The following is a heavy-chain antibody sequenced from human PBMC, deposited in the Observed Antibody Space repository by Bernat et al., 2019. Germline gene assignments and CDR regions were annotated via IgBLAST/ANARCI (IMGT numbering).Heavy chain of an antibody. D-gene: IGHD4-17*01. J-gene: IGHJ3*02. CDR2: IWYDGSNK. V-gene: IGHV3-33*01. Sequence: QVQLVESGGGVVQPGRSLRLSCAASGFTFSSYGMHWVRQAPGKGLEWVAVIWYDGSNKYYADSEKGRFTISRDNSKNTLYLQMNSLRAEDTAVYYCAREGRGGDYGEGGAFDIWGQGTMVTVSS. CDR3: AREGRGGDYGEGGAFDI. CDR1: GFTFSSYG.